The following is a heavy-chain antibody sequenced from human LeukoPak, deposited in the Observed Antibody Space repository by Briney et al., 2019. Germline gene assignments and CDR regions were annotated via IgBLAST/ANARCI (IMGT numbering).Heavy chain of an antibody. CDR3: ARGNYYGQDY. Sequence: PGGSLRLSCGASGFTFNSYWMHWVRQAPGKGLVWISRINSDGSTTSYADSVKGRFTISRDNAKNTLYLQMNSLRAEDTAVYYCARGNYYGQDYWGQGTLVTVSS. J-gene: IGHJ4*02. D-gene: IGHD3-10*01. CDR2: INSDGSTT. CDR1: GFTFNSYW. V-gene: IGHV3-74*01.